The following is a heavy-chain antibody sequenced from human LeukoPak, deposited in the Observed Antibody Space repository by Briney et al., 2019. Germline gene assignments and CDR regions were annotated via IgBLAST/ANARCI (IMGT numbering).Heavy chain of an antibody. CDR3: ARASSGSYRAFDI. D-gene: IGHD1-26*01. J-gene: IGHJ3*02. Sequence: GGSLRLSCAASGFTFSSYWMSWVRQAPGKGLEWVANIKQDGSEKYYVDSVKGRFTISRDNAKNSLYLQMNSLRAEDTAVYYCARASSGSYRAFDIWGQGTMVTVSS. V-gene: IGHV3-7*01. CDR2: IKQDGSEK. CDR1: GFTFSSYW.